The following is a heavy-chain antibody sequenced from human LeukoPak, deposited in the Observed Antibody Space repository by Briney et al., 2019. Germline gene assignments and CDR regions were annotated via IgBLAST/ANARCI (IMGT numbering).Heavy chain of an antibody. CDR1: GGSISSYY. CDR2: NYTSGST. CDR3: ARDSYYYDSSGYLRLDY. J-gene: IGHJ4*02. D-gene: IGHD3-22*01. Sequence: SETLSLTCTFSGGSISSYYWSWIRQPAGKGLEWIGRNYTSGSTNYNPSLKSRVTMSVDTSKNQFSLKLSSVTAADTAVYYCARDSYYYDSSGYLRLDYWGQGTLVTVSS. V-gene: IGHV4-4*07.